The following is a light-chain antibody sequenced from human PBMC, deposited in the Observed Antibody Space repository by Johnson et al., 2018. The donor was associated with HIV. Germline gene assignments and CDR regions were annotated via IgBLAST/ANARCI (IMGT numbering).Light chain of an antibody. Sequence: QSVLTQPPSVSAAPGQKVTISCSGIGSNIGDNYVSWYQHLPGTAPRLLIYDDIKRPSGIPDRFSGSKSGTSAPLGITGLQTGDEADYYCGTWDRILSAGGGFGTGTKFSVL. CDR1: GSNIGDNY. V-gene: IGLV1-51*01. J-gene: IGLJ1*01. CDR3: GTWDRILSAGGG. CDR2: DDI.